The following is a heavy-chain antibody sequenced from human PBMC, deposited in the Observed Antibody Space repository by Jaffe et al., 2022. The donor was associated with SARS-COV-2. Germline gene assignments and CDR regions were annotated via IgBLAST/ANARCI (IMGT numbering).Heavy chain of an antibody. CDR1: GFTLNNYW. CDR2: IRQDGRET. V-gene: IGHV3-7*03. Sequence: EVHLVESGGALVQPGGSLRLSCAASGFTLNNYWMMWVRQAPGKGLEWVASIRQDGRETYYVDSVKGRFTISRDNVKNSLYLQMNTLRAEDTAVYYCARVFDPWGQGTLVTVSS. J-gene: IGHJ5*02. CDR3: ARVFDP.